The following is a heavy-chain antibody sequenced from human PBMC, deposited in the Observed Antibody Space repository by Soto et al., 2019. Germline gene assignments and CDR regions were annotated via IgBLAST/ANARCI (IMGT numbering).Heavy chain of an antibody. D-gene: IGHD6-13*01. CDR3: ARIGLGGDPGIAAAVTMGMDV. Sequence: PGGSLRLSCAASGFTFSSYWMHWVRQAPGKGLVWVSRINSDGSSTSYADSVKGRFTISRDNAKNTLYLQMNSLRAEDTAVYYCARIGLGGDPGIAAAVTMGMDVWGQGTTVTVYS. CDR2: INSDGSST. V-gene: IGHV3-74*01. J-gene: IGHJ6*02. CDR1: GFTFSSYW.